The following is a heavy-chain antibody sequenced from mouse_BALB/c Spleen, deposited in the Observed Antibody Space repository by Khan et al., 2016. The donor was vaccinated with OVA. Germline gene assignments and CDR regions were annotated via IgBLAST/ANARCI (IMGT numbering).Heavy chain of an antibody. J-gene: IGHJ4*01. Sequence: EVELVESGPGLVKPSQSLSLTCTFTGYSIPPNYAWDWIRQFPGNKLEWMGSISYSGSTSYNPSLKSRISITRDTSKNQFFLQLNCVTTEDTATYYCARKNYYGYAVDYWGEGTSVTVSS. D-gene: IGHD1-1*01. CDR2: ISYSGST. CDR3: ARKNYYGYAVDY. CDR1: GYSIPPNYA. V-gene: IGHV3-2*02.